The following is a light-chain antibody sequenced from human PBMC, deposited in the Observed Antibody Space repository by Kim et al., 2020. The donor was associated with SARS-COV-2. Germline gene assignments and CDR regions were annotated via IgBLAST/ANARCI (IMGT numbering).Light chain of an antibody. CDR1: NIGSKS. V-gene: IGLV3-21*03. Sequence: APGKTARINGGEHNIGSKSVHRYQQPPLQAPVLVVYDDRDRPSGIPERFSGSNSGNTATLTISRVEAGDEADYYCQVWDSSSNHVVFGGGTQLTVL. CDR3: QVWDSSSNHVV. J-gene: IGLJ2*01. CDR2: DDR.